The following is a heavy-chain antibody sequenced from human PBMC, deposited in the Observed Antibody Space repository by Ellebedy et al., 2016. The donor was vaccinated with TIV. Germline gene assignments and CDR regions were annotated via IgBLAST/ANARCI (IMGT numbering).Heavy chain of an antibody. CDR3: TTGDLRDKLDGPYDYFGMDV. J-gene: IGHJ6*02. V-gene: IGHV3-15*01. D-gene: IGHD1-1*01. Sequence: PGGSLRLSCTASGFKVSEYAMSLFRQAPGKGLEWVGRIKSKIDGGTTDYAAPVKGRFTISRDDSKNTLHLQMNSLKTEDTAVYYCTTGDLRDKLDGPYDYFGMDVWGQGTTVRVSS. CDR2: IKSKIDGGTT. CDR1: GFKVSEYA.